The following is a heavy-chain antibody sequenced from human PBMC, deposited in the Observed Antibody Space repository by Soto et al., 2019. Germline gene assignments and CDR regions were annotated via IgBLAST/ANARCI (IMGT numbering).Heavy chain of an antibody. CDR3: ARVGLQPYYYYMDV. CDR2: IKQDGSEK. J-gene: IGHJ6*03. D-gene: IGHD4-4*01. Sequence: GGSLRLSCAASGFTFSSYWMSWVRQAPGKGLEWVANIKQDGSEKYYVDSVKGRFTISRDNAKNSLYLQMNSLRAEDTAVYYCARVGLQPYYYYMDVWGKGTTVTVSS. V-gene: IGHV3-7*01. CDR1: GFTFSSYW.